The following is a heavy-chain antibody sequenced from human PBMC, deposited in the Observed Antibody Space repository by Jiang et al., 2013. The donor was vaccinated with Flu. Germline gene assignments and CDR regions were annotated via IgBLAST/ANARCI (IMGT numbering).Heavy chain of an antibody. CDR1: GGAFRDIA. CDR2: INPYNGDA. J-gene: IGHJ1*01. D-gene: IGHD1-26*01. Sequence: SGAEVKKPGSSVRVSCKASGGAFRDIAISWVRQAPGQGLEWMGWINPYNGDANYAQRFQGRVTMTTDTSTSTVDMELRSLTSDDTAVYYCGRDRNQWESEYLQHWGQGTPVTVSS. CDR3: GRDRNQWESEYLQH. V-gene: IGHV1-18*01.